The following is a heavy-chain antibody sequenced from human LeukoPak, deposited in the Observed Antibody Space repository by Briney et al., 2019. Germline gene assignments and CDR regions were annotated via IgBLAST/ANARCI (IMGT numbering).Heavy chain of an antibody. CDR1: GYTFTGYY. D-gene: IGHD3-10*01. J-gene: IGHJ3*02. V-gene: IGHV1-2*02. CDR2: INPNSGGT. Sequence: GASVKVSCKASGYTFTGYYMHWVRQAPGQGLEWMGWINPNSGGTNYAQKFQGRVTMTRDTSISTAYMELSRLRSDDTAVYYCARQEGGLWFGDAFDIWGQGTMVTVSS. CDR3: ARQEGGLWFGDAFDI.